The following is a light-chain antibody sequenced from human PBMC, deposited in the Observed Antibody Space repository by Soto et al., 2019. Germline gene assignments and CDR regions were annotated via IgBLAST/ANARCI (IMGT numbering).Light chain of an antibody. V-gene: IGKV1-5*01. CDR3: QQYNSYSGT. Sequence: DIQMTQSPSTLSASVGDRVTITCRASQGISSWLAWYQQKPGKAPKLLIYDASSLESGVPSRFSGSGSGTEFTLTISSLQPDDFATYYCQQYNSYSGTFGQGTKVEIK. CDR1: QGISSW. CDR2: DAS. J-gene: IGKJ1*01.